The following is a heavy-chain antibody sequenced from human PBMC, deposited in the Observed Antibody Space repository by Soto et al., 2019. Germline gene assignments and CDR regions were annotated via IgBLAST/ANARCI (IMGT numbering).Heavy chain of an antibody. J-gene: IGHJ4*02. Sequence: QVQLVESGGGVVPPGTSLRLSCAASGFTFTAFAIHWVRQAPGKGLEWVAVISYDGRDSHYADSVKGRLTISRDNSKNTVFLQINSLTTADTAVYYCAKDRYFDSYYFDYWGQGTRVTVSS. CDR2: ISYDGRDS. V-gene: IGHV3-30*04. CDR1: GFTFTAFA. CDR3: AKDRYFDSYYFDY. D-gene: IGHD3-9*01.